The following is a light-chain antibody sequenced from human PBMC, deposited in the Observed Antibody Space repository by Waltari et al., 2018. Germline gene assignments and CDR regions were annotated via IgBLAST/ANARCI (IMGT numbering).Light chain of an antibody. CDR3: QQVNSYPLT. V-gene: IGKV1-9*01. CDR2: AAS. Sequence: DIQLTQSPSFLSASVGDRVTITCRASQDISTYLAWYHQKTGKAPKFLIYAASTLQSGVPSRFSGGGSGTEFTLTISSLQPEDIAIYHCQQVNSYPLTFGGGTKVEI. J-gene: IGKJ4*01. CDR1: QDISTY.